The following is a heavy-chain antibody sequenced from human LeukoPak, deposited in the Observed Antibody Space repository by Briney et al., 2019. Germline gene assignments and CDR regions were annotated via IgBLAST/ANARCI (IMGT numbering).Heavy chain of an antibody. Sequence: GESLKISCKGSGYSFTSYWIGWVRQMPGKGLEWMGIIYPSDSDTRYSPSFQGQVTISADKSISTAYLQWSSPKASDTAMHYCARLAVAGTLVFDYWGQGTLVTVSS. CDR3: ARLAVAGTLVFDY. V-gene: IGHV5-51*01. CDR1: GYSFTSYW. CDR2: IYPSDSDT. J-gene: IGHJ4*02. D-gene: IGHD6-19*01.